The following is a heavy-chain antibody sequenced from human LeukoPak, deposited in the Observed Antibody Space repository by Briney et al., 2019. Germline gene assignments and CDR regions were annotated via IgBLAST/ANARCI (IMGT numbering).Heavy chain of an antibody. CDR3: ATSGSGRSWDWFAP. V-gene: IGHV1-69*05. Sequence: GSSVKVSCKASGGTFRTYPISWVRQAPGQGLEWMGGLTHIFRRTNYTQKFQERLNITTDESYSTAYMELRDLRSDDTALYYCATSGSGRSWDWFAPWGQGTLVIVSS. CDR1: GGTFRTYP. CDR2: LTHIFRRT. J-gene: IGHJ5*02. D-gene: IGHD3-10*01.